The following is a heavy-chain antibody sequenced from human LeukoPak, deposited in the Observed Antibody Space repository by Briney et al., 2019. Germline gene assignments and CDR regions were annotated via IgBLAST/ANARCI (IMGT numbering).Heavy chain of an antibody. Sequence: GGSLRLSCAASGFTFSNFAISWVRQAPGKGLEWVSSISGSGISTYYADSLKGRFTISRDNFKNTLFLQLNSLRAEDTAVYYCAKDLRGYDMDFDYWGQRTLVTVSS. CDR3: AKDLRGYDMDFDY. CDR2: ISGSGIST. D-gene: IGHD5-12*01. CDR1: GFTFSNFA. J-gene: IGHJ4*02. V-gene: IGHV3-23*01.